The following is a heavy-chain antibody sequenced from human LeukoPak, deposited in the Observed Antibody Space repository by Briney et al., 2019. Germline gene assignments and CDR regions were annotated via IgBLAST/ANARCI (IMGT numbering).Heavy chain of an antibody. CDR1: GGSISSDY. CDR2: IFTSGST. CDR3: ARVTVDYYDSSGFSGHYYYYVDV. Sequence: SETLSLTCTVSGGSISSDYWSWIRQPAGKGLEWIGRIFTSGSTNYNPSLKSRVTMSVDTSKNQFSLRLSSVTAADTAVYLCARVTVDYYDSSGFSGHYYYYVDVWGKGTTVTVSS. J-gene: IGHJ6*03. V-gene: IGHV4-4*07. D-gene: IGHD3-22*01.